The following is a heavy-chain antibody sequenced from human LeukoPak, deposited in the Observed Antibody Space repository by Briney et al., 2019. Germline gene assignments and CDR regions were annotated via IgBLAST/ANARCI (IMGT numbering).Heavy chain of an antibody. CDR1: GFTFSSYV. CDR2: ISYDGGNK. D-gene: IGHD3-10*01. Sequence: GGSLRLSCAASGFTFSSYVMHWVRQAPGKGLEWVAVISYDGGNKYYADSVRGRFTISRDNSKNMLYLQMNSLRAEDTAVYYCAKPYGSGSYTFYFYGMDVWGHGTTVTVSS. CDR3: AKPYGSGSYTFYFYGMDV. V-gene: IGHV3-30*18. J-gene: IGHJ6*02.